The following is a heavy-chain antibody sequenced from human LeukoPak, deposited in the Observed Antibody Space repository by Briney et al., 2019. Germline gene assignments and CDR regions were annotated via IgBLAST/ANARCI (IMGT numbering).Heavy chain of an antibody. CDR3: ATKQWLAPPPDS. J-gene: IGHJ4*02. CDR1: GFTFSKYW. V-gene: IGHV3-74*01. Sequence: GGSLRLSCAAPGFTFSKYWMLWVRQAPGEGLESVSRINTDGTVTTYADSVKGRFTVSRDNADNTMFLQMNSVRDEDTAVYYCATKQWLAPPPDSWGQGTPVTVSS. CDR2: INTDGTVT. D-gene: IGHD6-19*01.